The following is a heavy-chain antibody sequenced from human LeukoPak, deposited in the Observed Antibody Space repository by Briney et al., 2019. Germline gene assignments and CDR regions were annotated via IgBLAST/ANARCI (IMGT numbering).Heavy chain of an antibody. J-gene: IGHJ6*02. CDR1: GDSISSSSYY. CDR2: IYYSGST. D-gene: IGHD6-13*01. V-gene: IGHV4-39*01. Sequence: SETLSLTCTVGGDSISSSSYYCGWIRQPPGKGLEWIGSIYYSGSTYYNPSLKSRVTISVDTSKNQFSLKLSSVTAADTAVYYCARLSSSSLKRPYYYYGMDVWGQGTTVTVSS. CDR3: ARLSSSSLKRPYYYYGMDV.